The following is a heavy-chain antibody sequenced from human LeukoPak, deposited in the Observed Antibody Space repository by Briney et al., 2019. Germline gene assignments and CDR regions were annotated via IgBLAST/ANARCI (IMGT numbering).Heavy chain of an antibody. Sequence: SETLSLTCSVSGVSISRSSDSWGWIRQPPGKGLEWIGTFYDSGSTYYNPSLKSRVTISVDTSKNQFSLKVTSVTAADTALYYCARLLRITDYFDFWGQGTLVTVSS. V-gene: IGHV4-39*01. D-gene: IGHD3-16*01. CDR2: FYDSGST. CDR1: GVSISRSSDS. J-gene: IGHJ4*02. CDR3: ARLLRITDYFDF.